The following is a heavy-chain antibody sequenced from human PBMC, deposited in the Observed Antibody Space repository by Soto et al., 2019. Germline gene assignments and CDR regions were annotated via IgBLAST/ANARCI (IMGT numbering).Heavy chain of an antibody. CDR1: GFTFTSSA. J-gene: IGHJ4*02. CDR2: ISAMGGST. CDR3: AKDYISRGYVDS. V-gene: IGHV3-23*01. Sequence: EVQLLESGGGLVQPAGSLRLSCAVSGFTFTSSAMSWVRQAPGKGLEWVSAISAMGGSTYYADSVKGRFTISRDNSNNTLYLQMNCLRADDTAVYYCAKDYISRGYVDSWGQGTLVTVSS. D-gene: IGHD3-10*01.